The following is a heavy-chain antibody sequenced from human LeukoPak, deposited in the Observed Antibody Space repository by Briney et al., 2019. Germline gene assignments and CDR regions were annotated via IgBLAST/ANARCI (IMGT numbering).Heavy chain of an antibody. D-gene: IGHD2-21*01. J-gene: IGHJ2*01. CDR3: ARTAYARFFDL. CDR1: GAPLKSHY. Sequence: SETLSLTCSVSGAPLKSHYWTWIRQSPGKGLEWIGHIYFSETTKYNPSLRSRASISADISKNQFSLNLRSVTAADTAVYYCARTAYARFFDLWGRGTLVTVSS. CDR2: IYFSETT. V-gene: IGHV4-59*11.